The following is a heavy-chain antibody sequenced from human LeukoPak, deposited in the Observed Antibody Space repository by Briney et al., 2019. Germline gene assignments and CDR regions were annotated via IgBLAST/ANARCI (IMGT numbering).Heavy chain of an antibody. CDR1: GGSISSYF. Sequence: PSETLSLTCTVSGGSISSYFWTWIRQPAGRGLEWIGHIYSSGSFKYNPSLESRVTMSIDTSKNQLSLKLNSVTAADTAVYYCARSGGSSSGSLGLWYSDIWGQGTMVTVSS. CDR3: ARSGGSSSGSLGLWYSDI. CDR2: IYSSGSF. J-gene: IGHJ3*02. V-gene: IGHV4-4*07. D-gene: IGHD6-19*01.